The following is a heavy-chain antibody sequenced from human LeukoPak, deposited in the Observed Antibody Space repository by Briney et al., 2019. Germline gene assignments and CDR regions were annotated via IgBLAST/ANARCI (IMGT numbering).Heavy chain of an antibody. CDR2: ISYDGSNK. CDR1: GFTFSSYA. D-gene: IGHD1-1*01. V-gene: IGHV3-30*04. Sequence: GGSLRLSCAASGFTFSSYAMHWVRQAPGKGLEWVAVISYDGSNKYYADSVKGRFTISRDNSKNTLYLQMNSLRAEDTAVYYCARDPWDNWNDGWFDPWGQGTLVTVSS. J-gene: IGHJ5*02. CDR3: ARDPWDNWNDGWFDP.